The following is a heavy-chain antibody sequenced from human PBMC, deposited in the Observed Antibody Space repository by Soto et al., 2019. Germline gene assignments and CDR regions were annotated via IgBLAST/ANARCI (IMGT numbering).Heavy chain of an antibody. D-gene: IGHD5-18*01. CDR1: GFTFSSYG. Sequence: QVQLVESGGGVVQPGRSLRLSCAASGFTFSSYGMHWVRQAPGKGLEWVAVIWYDGSNKYYADSVKGRFTISRDNSKNTLYLQMNSLRAEDTAVYYCARDRGGYSYGPFGYWGQGTLVTVSS. V-gene: IGHV3-33*01. CDR2: IWYDGSNK. J-gene: IGHJ4*02. CDR3: ARDRGGYSYGPFGY.